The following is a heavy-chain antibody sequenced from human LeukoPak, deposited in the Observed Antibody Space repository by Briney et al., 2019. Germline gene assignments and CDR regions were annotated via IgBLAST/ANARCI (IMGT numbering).Heavy chain of an antibody. Sequence: SETLSLTCAVYGGSFSGYYWSWIRQPPGKGLEWIGEINHSGSTNYNPSLKSRVTISVDTSKNQFSLKLSSVTAADTAVYYCASLAGHFDYWGQGTLVTVSS. CDR1: GGSFSGYY. CDR2: INHSGST. V-gene: IGHV4-34*01. D-gene: IGHD2-15*01. CDR3: ASLAGHFDY. J-gene: IGHJ4*02.